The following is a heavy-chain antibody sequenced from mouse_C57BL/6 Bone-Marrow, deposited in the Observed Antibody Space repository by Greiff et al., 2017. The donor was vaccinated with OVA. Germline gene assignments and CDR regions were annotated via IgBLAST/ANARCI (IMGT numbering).Heavy chain of an antibody. J-gene: IGHJ2*01. D-gene: IGHD1-1*01. CDR3: AREYYGSGGVFFDY. Sequence: EVKLVESGPELVKPGASVKISCKASGYSFTDYNMNWVKQSNGKSLEWIGVINPNYGTTNYNQKFKGKATLTVDTSSSTAYMQLSSLTSEDSAVYYCAREYYGSGGVFFDYWGQGTTLTVSS. CDR1: GYSFTDYN. CDR2: INPNYGTT. V-gene: IGHV1-39*01.